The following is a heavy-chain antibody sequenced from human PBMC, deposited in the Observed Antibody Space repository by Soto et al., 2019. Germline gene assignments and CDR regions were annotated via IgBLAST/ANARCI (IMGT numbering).Heavy chain of an antibody. V-gene: IGHV4-39*01. D-gene: IGHD6-19*01. CDR1: GASIRSGAY. CDR3: RSSSRYSTDV. J-gene: IGHJ6*02. Sequence: QLQLRESGPGLVKPSETLSLTCTVSGASIRSGAYWGWIRQPPGKGLEWIGSIYSIGNTYYNPSLRSEVTISAETPKNQFSLHLISVTSADTAVYYCRSSSRYSTDVWGQGTTVTVSS. CDR2: IYSIGNT.